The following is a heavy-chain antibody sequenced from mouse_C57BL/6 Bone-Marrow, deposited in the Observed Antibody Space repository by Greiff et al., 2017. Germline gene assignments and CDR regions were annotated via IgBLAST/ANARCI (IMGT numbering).Heavy chain of an antibody. D-gene: IGHD2-4*01. J-gene: IGHJ2*01. CDR1: GYTFTSYW. CDR2: IHPNSGST. CDR3: APSHYDYYFDY. V-gene: IGHV1-64*01. Sequence: QVQLKQPGPELVKPGASVKLSCKASGYTFTSYWMHWVKQRPGQGLEWIGMIHPNSGSTNYNEKFKSKATLTVDKSSSTAYMQLSSLTSDDSAVYYCAPSHYDYYFDYWGQGTTLTVSS.